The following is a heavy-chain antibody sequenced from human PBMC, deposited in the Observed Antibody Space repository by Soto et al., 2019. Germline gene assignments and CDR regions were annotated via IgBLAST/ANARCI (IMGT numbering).Heavy chain of an antibody. CDR2: INTSGGST. CDR1: GYTVTSYY. V-gene: IGHV1-46*01. CDR3: ARDMGWSGGSAGMDV. D-gene: IGHD2-15*01. J-gene: IGHJ6*02. Sequence: QVQLVQSGAEVKKPGASVKVSCKAYGYTVTSYYMHWVRQAPGQGLDWRVIINTSGGSTSYAQKFQGRVTMTRDTSTSTVYMELSSLRSEDTAVYYCARDMGWSGGSAGMDVWGQGTTVTVSS.